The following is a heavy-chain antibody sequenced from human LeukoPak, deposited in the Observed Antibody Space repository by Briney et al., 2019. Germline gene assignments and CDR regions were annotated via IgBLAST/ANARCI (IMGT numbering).Heavy chain of an antibody. CDR1: GLTFSNYW. D-gene: IGHD3-22*01. Sequence: PGGSLRLSCAASGLTFSNYWMHWVRHAPGKGLVWVSRIHSDGSSTTYADSVKGRFTISRDNAKNTLYLQMNSLRAEDTVVYYCARAEDYYDSLGYYLGYWGQGTLVTVSS. CDR2: IHSDGSST. J-gene: IGHJ4*02. V-gene: IGHV3-74*01. CDR3: ARAEDYYDSLGYYLGY.